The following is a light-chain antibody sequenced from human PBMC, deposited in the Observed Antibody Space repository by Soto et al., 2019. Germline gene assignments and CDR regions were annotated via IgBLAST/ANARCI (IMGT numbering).Light chain of an antibody. V-gene: IGKV1-5*03. Sequence: DIQMTQSPSTLSASVGDRVTITCRASQRISNWLAWYQQKPGKAPKVLIYKASSLESGVPSRFSGSGSGTEFTLTISSLQPDDFATYYCQHYNIYSWTFGQGTKVEIK. CDR2: KAS. CDR1: QRISNW. J-gene: IGKJ1*01. CDR3: QHYNIYSWT.